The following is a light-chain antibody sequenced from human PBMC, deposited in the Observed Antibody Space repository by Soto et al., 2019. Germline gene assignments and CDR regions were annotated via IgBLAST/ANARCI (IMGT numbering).Light chain of an antibody. V-gene: IGKV3-11*01. CDR1: QSFRGL. J-gene: IGKJ5*01. CDR3: QQRHMWPIT. CDR2: DAY. Sequence: EVVLTQSPVTLSLSPGERATLSCRASQSFRGLLAWYQQQPGQAPRLLIYDAYNRATGIPPRFSGSGSGTDFTLTISSLEHEDSAVYYCQQRHMWPITFGQGTRLEIK.